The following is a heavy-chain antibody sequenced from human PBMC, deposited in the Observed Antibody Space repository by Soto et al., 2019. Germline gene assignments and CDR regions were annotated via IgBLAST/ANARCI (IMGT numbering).Heavy chain of an antibody. J-gene: IGHJ4*02. CDR3: ARQRTTVVTQAYFDH. D-gene: IGHD2-21*02. Sequence: SETLSLTCIVSGESISSSSYCWGWIRQPPGKGLEWIGSIYYSGRTYYNPSFKSRVTISIDTSKNPFPLKLSSVTATDTAVYYCARQRTTVVTQAYFDHWGQGALVTVSS. CDR2: IYYSGRT. CDR1: GESISSSSYC. V-gene: IGHV4-39*01.